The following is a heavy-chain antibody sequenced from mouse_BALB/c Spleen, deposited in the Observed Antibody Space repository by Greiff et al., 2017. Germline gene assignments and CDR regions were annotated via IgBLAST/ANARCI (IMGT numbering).Heavy chain of an antibody. CDR3: TRMDYGSLYYAMDY. CDR2: IYPGSGST. Sequence: LQQPGSELVRPGASVKLSCKASGYTFTSYWMHWVKQRPGQGLEWIGNIYPGSGSTNYDEKFKSKATLTVDTSSSTAYMQLSSLTSEDSAVYYCTRMDYGSLYYAMDYWGQGTSVTVSS. CDR1: GYTFTSYW. V-gene: IGHV1S22*01. J-gene: IGHJ4*01. D-gene: IGHD1-1*01.